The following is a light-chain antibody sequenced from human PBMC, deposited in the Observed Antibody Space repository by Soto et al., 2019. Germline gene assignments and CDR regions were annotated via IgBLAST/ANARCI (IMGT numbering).Light chain of an antibody. Sequence: QSVLTQPASVSGSPGQSITISCTGTSFDVGGYYHVSWYEQHPGKAPKLIIYDVSNRPSGVSNRFSGSKSGNTASLTISGLQAEDEADYFCSLSTSSATLVFGGGTKLTVL. CDR1: SFDVGGYYH. CDR2: DVS. CDR3: SLSTSSATLV. J-gene: IGLJ3*02. V-gene: IGLV2-14*03.